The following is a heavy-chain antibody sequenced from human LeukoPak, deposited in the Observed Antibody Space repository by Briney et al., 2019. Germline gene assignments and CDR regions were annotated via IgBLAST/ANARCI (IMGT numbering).Heavy chain of an antibody. CDR2: INHSGST. CDR3: ARRRGSGSYYSSGYWFDP. Sequence: PSETLSLTCAVYGGSFSGYYWSWIRQPPGKGLEWIGEINHSGSTNYNPSLKSRVTISVDTSKNQFSLKLSSVTAADTAVYYCARRRGSGSYYSSGYWFDPWGQGTLVTVSP. V-gene: IGHV4-34*01. CDR1: GGSFSGYY. D-gene: IGHD3-10*01. J-gene: IGHJ5*02.